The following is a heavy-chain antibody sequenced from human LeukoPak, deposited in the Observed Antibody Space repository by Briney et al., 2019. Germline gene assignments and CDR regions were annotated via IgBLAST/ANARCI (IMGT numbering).Heavy chain of an antibody. J-gene: IGHJ4*02. Sequence: GASVKVSCKASGGTFSSYAISWVRQAPGQGLEWMGGIIPIFGTANYAQKFQGRVTMTTDTSTRTAYMELRRLRSDDTAVYYCARDYDFWTSPSRGHPYYWGQGTLVTVSS. CDR2: IIPIFGTA. CDR1: GGTFSSYA. CDR3: ARDYDFWTSPSRGHPYY. V-gene: IGHV1-69*05. D-gene: IGHD3/OR15-3a*01.